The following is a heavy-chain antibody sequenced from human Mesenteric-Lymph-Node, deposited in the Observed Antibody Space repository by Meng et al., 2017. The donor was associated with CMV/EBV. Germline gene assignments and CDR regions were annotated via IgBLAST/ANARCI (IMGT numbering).Heavy chain of an antibody. Sequence: EATGYHFTNYYMHWVRQAPGRGLEWMGIVNLSGGSTSYPQEFQGGVTMTRDTTTSTVYMELSSLRFEDTAVYYCAKGGYSTKGSIDYWGQGTLVTVSS. D-gene: IGHD4-11*01. CDR2: VNLSGGST. J-gene: IGHJ4*02. CDR1: GYHFTNYY. CDR3: AKGGYSTKGSIDY. V-gene: IGHV1-46*01.